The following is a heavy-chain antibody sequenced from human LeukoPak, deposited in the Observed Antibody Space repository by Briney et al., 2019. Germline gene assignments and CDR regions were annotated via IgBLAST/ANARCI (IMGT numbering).Heavy chain of an antibody. CDR3: ARETYCSGGSCYKGNAFDI. D-gene: IGHD2-15*01. CDR2: ISSSSYI. J-gene: IGHJ3*02. CDR1: GFTFSSYT. Sequence: GGSLRLSCAASGFTFSSYTMNWVRQAPGKGLEWVSSISSSSYIYYADSVKGRFTIFRDNAKNSLYLQMNSLRADDTAVYYCARETYCSGGSCYKGNAFDIWGQGTMVTVSS. V-gene: IGHV3-21*01.